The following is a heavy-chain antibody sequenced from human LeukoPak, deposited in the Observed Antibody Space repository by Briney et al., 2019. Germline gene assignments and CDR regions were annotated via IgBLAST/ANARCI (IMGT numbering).Heavy chain of an antibody. CDR3: ARRRLAVAGNNWFDP. Sequence: SVKVSCKDSGGTFSSYAISWVRQAPGQGLEWMGGIIPIFGTANYAQKFQGRVTITTDESTSTAYMELSSLRSEDTAVYYCARRRLAVAGNNWFDPWGQGTLVTVSS. J-gene: IGHJ5*02. CDR1: GGTFSSYA. CDR2: IIPIFGTA. V-gene: IGHV1-69*05. D-gene: IGHD6-19*01.